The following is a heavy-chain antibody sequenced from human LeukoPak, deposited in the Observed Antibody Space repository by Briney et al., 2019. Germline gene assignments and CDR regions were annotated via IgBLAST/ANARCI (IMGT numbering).Heavy chain of an antibody. Sequence: GASVKVSCKASGGTFSSYAISWVRQAPGQGLEWMGGIIPIFGTANYAQKFQGRVTITADESTSTAYMELSSLRSEDTAVYYCARDLQYDFWSGLPDWGQGTLVTVSS. J-gene: IGHJ4*02. CDR3: ARDLQYDFWSGLPD. D-gene: IGHD3-3*01. V-gene: IGHV1-69*13. CDR2: IIPIFGTA. CDR1: GGTFSSYA.